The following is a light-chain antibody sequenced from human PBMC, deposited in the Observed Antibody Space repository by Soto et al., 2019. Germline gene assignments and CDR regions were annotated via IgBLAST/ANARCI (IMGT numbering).Light chain of an antibody. V-gene: IGKV1-5*03. J-gene: IGKJ2*01. Sequence: DIQLTQSPSTRSAPVGDRVTITCRASQTIISSLLAWYQQKPGKPPNLLIYKASSLQSGVPSRFSGSGSGTEFTLTISSLQPDDFATYYCPQYNSYYTVGQVTKVEIK. CDR3: PQYNSYYT. CDR2: KAS. CDR1: QTIISSL.